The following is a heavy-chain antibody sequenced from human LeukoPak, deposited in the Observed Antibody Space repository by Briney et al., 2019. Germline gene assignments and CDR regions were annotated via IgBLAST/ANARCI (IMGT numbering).Heavy chain of an antibody. CDR1: GGSLNTPNYY. J-gene: IGHJ6*03. CDR3: ARLGRLVRGVTYHYYYYMDV. Sequence: SETLSLTCTVSGGSLNTPNYYWGWIRQTPGKGLEWIGNIFYSGGTYYSPSLTSRVTISLDTSRNQFSLRLNSVTAADTAVYYCARLGRLVRGVTYHYYYYMDVWGKGTTVTISS. D-gene: IGHD3-10*01. CDR2: IFYSGGT. V-gene: IGHV4-39*07.